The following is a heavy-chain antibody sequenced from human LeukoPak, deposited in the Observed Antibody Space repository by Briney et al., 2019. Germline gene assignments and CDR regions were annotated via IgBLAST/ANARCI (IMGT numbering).Heavy chain of an antibody. Sequence: GGSLRPSCAASGFTFSNAWMTWVRQAPGKGLEWVGRIETKTDGGTTDYAAPVKGRFTISRDDSKNTLYLQMNSLKTDDTAVYYCTTVERWLLRSSPYWGQGTLVTVSS. V-gene: IGHV3-15*04. CDR2: IETKTDGGTT. CDR1: GFTFSNAW. CDR3: TTVERWLLRSSPY. D-gene: IGHD5-24*01. J-gene: IGHJ4*02.